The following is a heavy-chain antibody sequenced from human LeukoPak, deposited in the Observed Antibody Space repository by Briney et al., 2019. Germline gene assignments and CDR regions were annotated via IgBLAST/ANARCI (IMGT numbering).Heavy chain of an antibody. J-gene: IGHJ4*02. CDR1: GFTFSSYS. V-gene: IGHV3-21*01. Sequence: KAGGSLRLSCAASGFTFSSYSMNWVRQAPGKGLEWVSSISSSSSYIYYADSVKGRFTISRDNAKNSLYLQMNSLRAEDTAVYYCARDKQWLVRVFDYWGQGSLVTVSS. CDR3: ARDKQWLVRVFDY. CDR2: ISSSSSYI. D-gene: IGHD6-19*01.